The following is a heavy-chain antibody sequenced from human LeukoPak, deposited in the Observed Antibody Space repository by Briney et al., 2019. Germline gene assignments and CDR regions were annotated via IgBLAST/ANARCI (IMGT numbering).Heavy chain of an antibody. D-gene: IGHD3-10*01. CDR1: GFTFSDYY. CDR2: ISSSGSTI. V-gene: IGHV3-11*01. CDR3: AKDSRGSGSRYYGMDV. J-gene: IGHJ6*02. Sequence: GGSLRLSCAASGFTFSDYYMSWIRQAPGKGLEWVSYISSSGSTIYYADSVKGRFTTSRDNAKNSLYLQMNSLRAEDTALYYCAKDSRGSGSRYYGMDVWGQGTTVTVSS.